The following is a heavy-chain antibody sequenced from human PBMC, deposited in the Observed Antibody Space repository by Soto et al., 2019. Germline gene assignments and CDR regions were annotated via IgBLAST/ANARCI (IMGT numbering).Heavy chain of an antibody. J-gene: IGHJ4*01. D-gene: IGHD6-19*01. CDR2: ISSDGQTK. V-gene: IGHV3-30*18. CDR3: AKEIAVAGDLDY. Sequence: GGSLRLSCVASGFSFSTVGIHWVRQAPGKGLEWVGVISSDGQTKYYADSVKGRFTISRDNSKNTLYLQMDSLRPEDTAVYYCAKEIAVAGDLDYWGHGTLVTVSS. CDR1: GFSFSTVG.